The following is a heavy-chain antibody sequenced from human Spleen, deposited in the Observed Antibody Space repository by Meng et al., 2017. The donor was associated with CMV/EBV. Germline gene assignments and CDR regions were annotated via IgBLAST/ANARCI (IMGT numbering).Heavy chain of an antibody. CDR1: GYTFTSYG. Sequence: ASVKVSCKASGYTFTSYGISWVRQAPGQGLEWMGWISAYNGNTNYAQNFQGRVTMTRDTSISTAYMELSRLKSDDTAVYYCARVSSAAGKRGVDFDYWGQGTLVTVSS. CDR2: ISAYNGNT. V-gene: IGHV1-18*01. CDR3: ARVSSAAGKRGVDFDY. J-gene: IGHJ4*02. D-gene: IGHD6-13*01.